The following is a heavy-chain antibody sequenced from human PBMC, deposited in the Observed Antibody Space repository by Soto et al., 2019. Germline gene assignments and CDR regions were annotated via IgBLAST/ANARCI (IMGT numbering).Heavy chain of an antibody. CDR3: AKVSSSWYAGFFDL. Sequence: EVQLLESGGGLVQPGGSLRLSCTASGFTFSRHAMTWVLQAPGKGLEWVSGLSDSGGSIYYAASVKGRFTISRDNSMNTLYLQMTSLRAEDTAVYYCAKVSSSWYAGFFDLWGQGTLVTVSS. CDR1: GFTFSRHA. J-gene: IGHJ4*02. V-gene: IGHV3-23*01. CDR2: LSDSGGSI. D-gene: IGHD6-13*01.